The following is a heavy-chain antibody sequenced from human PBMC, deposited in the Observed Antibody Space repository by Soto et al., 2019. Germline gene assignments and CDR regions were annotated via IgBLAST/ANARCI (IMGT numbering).Heavy chain of an antibody. CDR1: GGSISSYY. V-gene: IGHV4-59*01. D-gene: IGHD3-3*01. CDR2: IYYSGST. J-gene: IGHJ6*02. Sequence: SETLSLTCTVSGGSISSYYWSWIRQPPGKGLEWIGYIYYSGSTNYNPSLKSRVTISVDTSKNQFSLKLSSVTAADTAVYYCARDRRGSDFWSGYYTWNYYYGMDVWGQGTTVTVSS. CDR3: ARDRRGSDFWSGYYTWNYYYGMDV.